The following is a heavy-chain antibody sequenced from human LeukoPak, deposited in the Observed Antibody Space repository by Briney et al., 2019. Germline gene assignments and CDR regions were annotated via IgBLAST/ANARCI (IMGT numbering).Heavy chain of an antibody. J-gene: IGHJ5*02. D-gene: IGHD3-10*01. V-gene: IGHV3-33*01. CDR1: GFTFSNYG. CDR2: IWYDGSKK. CDR3: ARSLERYYSGSGSYYMNNWFDP. Sequence: GGSLRLSCAASGFTFSNYGMHWVRQAPGKGLEWVAVIWYDGSKKYYADSVKGRFTISRDNSKNTLYLQMNSLRAEDTAVYYCARSLERYYSGSGSYYMNNWFDPWGQGTLVTVSS.